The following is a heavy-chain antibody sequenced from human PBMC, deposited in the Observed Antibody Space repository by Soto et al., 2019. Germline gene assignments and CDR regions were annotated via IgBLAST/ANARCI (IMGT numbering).Heavy chain of an antibody. V-gene: IGHV1-2*02. CDR3: ASAQRIVGATRGYYFDY. CDR2: INPNSGGT. Sequence: EASVKVSCKASGYTFTGYYMHWVRQAPGQGLEWMGWINPNSGGTNYAQKLQGRVTMTRNTSISTAYMELSSLRSEDTAVYYCASAQRIVGATRGYYFDYWGQGTLVTVSS. J-gene: IGHJ4*02. D-gene: IGHD1-26*01. CDR1: GYTFTGYY.